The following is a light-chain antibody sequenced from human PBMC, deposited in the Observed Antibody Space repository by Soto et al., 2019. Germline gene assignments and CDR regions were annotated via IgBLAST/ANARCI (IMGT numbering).Light chain of an antibody. J-gene: IGKJ1*01. CDR3: QQSYTPPRT. CDR2: GAS. V-gene: IGKV1-39*01. Sequence: DLHMTHYPSSLAASLGGIVTITCQASQSITSYLNWYHQKPGKAPKLLIYGASSLQAGVPSRFSGSGSGTDFTLTISSLQPEDFAIYFCQQSYTPPRTFRQGSKVDIK. CDR1: QSITSY.